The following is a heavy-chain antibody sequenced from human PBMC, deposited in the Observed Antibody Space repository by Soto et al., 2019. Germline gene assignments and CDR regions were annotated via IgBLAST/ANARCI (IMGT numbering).Heavy chain of an antibody. Sequence: GGSLRLSCAASGFTFSNYGMHWVRQAPGKGLEWVAIIWYDGSNKYYADSVKGRFAISRDNSKNTLYLQMNSLRAEDTAVYYCARDLHDYVSFRFDPWGQGTLVTVSS. CDR1: GFTFSNYG. J-gene: IGHJ5*02. D-gene: IGHD3-16*01. CDR2: IWYDGSNK. V-gene: IGHV3-33*01. CDR3: ARDLHDYVSFRFDP.